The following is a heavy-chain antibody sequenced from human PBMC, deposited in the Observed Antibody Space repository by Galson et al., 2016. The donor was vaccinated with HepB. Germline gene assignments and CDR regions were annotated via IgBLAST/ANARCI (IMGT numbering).Heavy chain of an antibody. V-gene: IGHV1-18*04. CDR1: GYTFTNYG. CDR3: ARDSRRDYFSGSSAFDY. J-gene: IGHJ4*02. Sequence: SVKVSCKASGYTFTNYGISWVRQAPGQGLEWMGWISVYTGDRNTNYAQKFKGRVTMTIDTSTSTAYMELRSLRSDDTAVYYCARDSRRDYFSGSSAFDYWGQGTLGTVAS. CDR2: ISVYTGDRNT. D-gene: IGHD3-10*01.